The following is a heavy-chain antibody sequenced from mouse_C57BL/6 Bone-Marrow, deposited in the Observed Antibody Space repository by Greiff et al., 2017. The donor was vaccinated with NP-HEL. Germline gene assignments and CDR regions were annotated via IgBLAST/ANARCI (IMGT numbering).Heavy chain of an antibody. D-gene: IGHD2-4*01. Sequence: QVQLKQSGAELVRPGTSVKMSCKASGYTFTNYWIGWAKQRPGHGLEWIGDIYPGGGYTNYNEKFKGKATLTADKSSSTAYMQFSSLTSEDSAIYYCAREGYYDYEYYAMDYWGQGTSVTVSS. CDR3: AREGYYDYEYYAMDY. V-gene: IGHV1-63*01. CDR2: IYPGGGYT. CDR1: GYTFTNYW. J-gene: IGHJ4*01.